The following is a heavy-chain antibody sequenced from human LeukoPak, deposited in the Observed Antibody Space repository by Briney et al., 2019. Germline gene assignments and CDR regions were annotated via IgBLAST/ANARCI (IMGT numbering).Heavy chain of an antibody. CDR2: IIPIFGTA. V-gene: IGHV1-69*05. CDR3: ARDKCSSTSCHNLFHP. CDR1: GGTFSSYA. Sequence: SVKVSCKASGGTFSSYAISWVRQAPGRGLEWMGGIIPIFGTANYAQKFQGRVTITTDESTSTAYMELSSLRSGETAGYYCARDKCSSTSCHNLFHPLGQGTLVTVSS. J-gene: IGHJ5*02. D-gene: IGHD2-2*01.